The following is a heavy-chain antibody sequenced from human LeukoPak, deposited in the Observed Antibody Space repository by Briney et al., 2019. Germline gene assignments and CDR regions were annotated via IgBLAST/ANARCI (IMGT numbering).Heavy chain of an antibody. D-gene: IGHD1-26*01. CDR3: ASGPWSSPRDY. J-gene: IGHJ4*02. CDR2: ITASCGNT. V-gene: IGHV3-23*01. Sequence: GGSLILSCAASGFNFSSYAMGGVRQAPGTGLEGVSAITASCGNTYYADSVQGRFTISRDNSKYPLYLQMNSLRVEDTGVYYCASGPWSSPRDYWGRGILVIVSS. CDR1: GFNFSSYA.